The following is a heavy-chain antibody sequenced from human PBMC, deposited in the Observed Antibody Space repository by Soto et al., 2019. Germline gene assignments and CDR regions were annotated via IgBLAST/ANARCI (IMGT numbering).Heavy chain of an antibody. CDR2: ISPGGGT. CDR3: ARSIYNKKGLDY. Sequence: QVQLQESGPGLVRPSGTLSLTCAVSGASISSLDWWTWVRQPPGKGLEWIGEISPGGGTNYDPSLKSRVTISLDKSENQFSLKLNSVTAADTALYYCARSIYNKKGLDYWGQGTLVTVSS. D-gene: IGHD1-1*01. CDR1: GASISSLDW. V-gene: IGHV4-4*02. J-gene: IGHJ4*02.